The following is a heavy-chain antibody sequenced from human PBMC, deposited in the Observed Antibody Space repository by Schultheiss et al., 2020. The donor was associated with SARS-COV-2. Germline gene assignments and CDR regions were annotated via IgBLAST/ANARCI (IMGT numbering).Heavy chain of an antibody. Sequence: GGSLRLSCAASGFTFSSYAMHWVRQAPGKGLEWVAVISYDGSNTYYADSVKGRFTISRDNSKNTLYVQMNSLRAEDTAVYYCARVSSSGLDYWGQGTLVTVSS. CDR1: GFTFSSYA. J-gene: IGHJ4*02. D-gene: IGHD6-19*01. CDR3: ARVSSSGLDY. CDR2: ISYDGSNT. V-gene: IGHV3-30*04.